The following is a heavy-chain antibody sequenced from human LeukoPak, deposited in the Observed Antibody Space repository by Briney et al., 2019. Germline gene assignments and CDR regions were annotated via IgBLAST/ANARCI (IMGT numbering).Heavy chain of an antibody. CDR1: GFTFSSYA. D-gene: IGHD6-19*01. CDR3: ARRGGWFDY. V-gene: IGHV3-30-3*01. CDR2: ISYDGSNK. J-gene: IGHJ4*02. Sequence: SGGSLRLSCAASGFTFSSYAMHWVRQAPGKGLEWVAVISYDGSNKYYADSLKGRFTISRDNSKNTLYLQMNSLRAEDTAVYYCARRGGWFDYWGQGTLVTVSS.